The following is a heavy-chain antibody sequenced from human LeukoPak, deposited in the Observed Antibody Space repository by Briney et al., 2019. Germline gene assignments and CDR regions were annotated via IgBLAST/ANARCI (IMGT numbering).Heavy chain of an antibody. CDR3: ASNHDSSGKAFDY. D-gene: IGHD3-22*01. V-gene: IGHV4-31*03. CDR2: IYYSAST. J-gene: IGHJ4*02. CDR1: GGSISSGGYY. Sequence: SETLSLTCTVSGGSISSGGYYWSWIRQHPGKGLEWIGYIYYSASTYYNPSLKSRVTISIDTSKNQFSLKLSSVTAADTAVYYCASNHDSSGKAFDYWGQGTLVTVSS.